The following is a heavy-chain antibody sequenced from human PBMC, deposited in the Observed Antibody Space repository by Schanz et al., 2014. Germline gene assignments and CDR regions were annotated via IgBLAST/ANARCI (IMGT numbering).Heavy chain of an antibody. D-gene: IGHD2-15*01. J-gene: IGHJ6*02. CDR3: AKGMGYCSGGSCYDYYYYGFEV. V-gene: IGHV3-23*04. CDR2: LSGSGGIT. Sequence: EVQLVESGGGLVQPGGSLRLSCAASGFTFSSYAMSWVRQAPGKGLEWVSALSGSGGITYYADSVKGRFTISTDNSENTLYLHMNSLSADDTAVLYCAKGMGYCSGGSCYDYYYYGFEVWGQGTPVTVSS. CDR1: GFTFSSYA.